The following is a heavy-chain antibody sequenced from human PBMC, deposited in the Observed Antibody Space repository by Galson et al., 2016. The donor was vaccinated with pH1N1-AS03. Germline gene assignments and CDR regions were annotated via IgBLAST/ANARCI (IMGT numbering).Heavy chain of an antibody. J-gene: IGHJ6*02. CDR3: STDETFNYYYGMDV. Sequence: SLRLSCAASGFTFSNAWMTWVRQAPGKGLEWVGRIKSKSDGGTTDYAAPLKARFTISRDDSKNTLYLQMNSLKTEDTAVYYCSTDETFNYYYGMDVWGRGTTVTVSS. CDR2: IKSKSDGGTT. CDR1: GFTFSNAW. V-gene: IGHV3-15*01.